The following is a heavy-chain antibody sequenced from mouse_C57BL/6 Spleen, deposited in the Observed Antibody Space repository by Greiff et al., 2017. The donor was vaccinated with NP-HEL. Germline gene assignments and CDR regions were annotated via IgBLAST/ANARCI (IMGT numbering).Heavy chain of an antibody. CDR3: TRPYGNYSWFAY. V-gene: IGHV5-9-1*02. D-gene: IGHD2-1*01. CDR2: ISSGGDYI. J-gene: IGHJ3*01. CDR1: GFTFSSYA. Sequence: EVKLMESGEGLVKPGGSLKLSCAASGFTFSSYAMSWVRQTPEKRLEWVAYISSGGDYIYYADTVKGRFTISRDNARNTLYLQMSSLKSEDTAMYYCTRPYGNYSWFAYWGQGTLVTVSA.